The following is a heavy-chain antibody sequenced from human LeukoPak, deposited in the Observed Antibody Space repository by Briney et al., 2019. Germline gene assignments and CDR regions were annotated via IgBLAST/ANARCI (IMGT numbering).Heavy chain of an antibody. CDR1: GYSISSGYY. D-gene: IGHD3-22*01. CDR3: ARDAAYDSSDTVAFDI. Sequence: PSETLSDTCAVSGYSISSGYYWGWIRQPPGKGLEWIGSIYHSGSTYYNPSLKSRVTISVDTSKNQFSLKLSSVTAADTAVYYCARDAAYDSSDTVAFDIWGQGTMVTVSS. CDR2: IYHSGST. J-gene: IGHJ3*02. V-gene: IGHV4-38-2*02.